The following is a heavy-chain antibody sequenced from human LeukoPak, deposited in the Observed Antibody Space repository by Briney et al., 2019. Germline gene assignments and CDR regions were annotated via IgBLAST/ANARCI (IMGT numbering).Heavy chain of an antibody. CDR2: ISSNGGST. Sequence: GGSLRLSCAASRFTFSSYAMHWVRQAPGKGLEYVSAISSNGGSTYYANSVKGRFTISRDNSKNTLYLQMGSLRAEDMAVYYRASNGRLRAYYYYIDVRGNRTTVTVSS. CDR1: RFTFSSYA. D-gene: IGHD2-8*01. V-gene: IGHV3-64*01. CDR3: ASNGRLRAYYYYIDV. J-gene: IGHJ6*03.